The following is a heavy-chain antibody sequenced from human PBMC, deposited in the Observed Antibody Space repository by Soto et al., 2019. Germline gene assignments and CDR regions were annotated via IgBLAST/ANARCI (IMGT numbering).Heavy chain of an antibody. CDR3: VRLFHRRGYYSVF. Sequence: SETLSLTCTVSGGPISSRSHYWDWIRQAPGKGLEWIGNIYYSGTTNYNPSPKSRVTISVDTSKNQFSLKLSSVTAADTAVYYFVRLFHRRGYYSVFWGQGTLVTVSS. J-gene: IGHJ4*02. CDR2: IYYSGTT. D-gene: IGHD3-3*01. CDR1: GGPISSRSHY. V-gene: IGHV4-39*01.